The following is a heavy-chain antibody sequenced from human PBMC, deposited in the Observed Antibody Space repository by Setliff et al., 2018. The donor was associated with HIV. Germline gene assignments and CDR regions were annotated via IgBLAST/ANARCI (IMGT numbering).Heavy chain of an antibody. CDR2: IHTTGST. CDR1: GDSISSGSYY. V-gene: IGHV4-61*09. J-gene: IGHJ5*02. CDR3: ANRTFGSGRFDP. D-gene: IGHD3-16*01. Sequence: SETLSLTCSVSGDSISSGSYYWSWIRLPAGKGLERIGQIHTTGSTNYNPSLKSRVTISIDTSKNQFSLKLNSVTATDTAVYYCANRTFGSGRFDPWGQGTLVTVSS.